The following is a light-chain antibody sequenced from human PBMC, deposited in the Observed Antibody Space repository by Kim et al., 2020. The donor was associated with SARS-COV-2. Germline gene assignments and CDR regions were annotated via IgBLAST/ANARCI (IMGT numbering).Light chain of an antibody. V-gene: IGLV1-40*01. CDR3: QSYDSSLSGWV. J-gene: IGLJ3*02. CDR2: DNS. CDR1: CSNVGAGYD. Sequence: QRVKMSRTGSCSNVGAGYDVHWYQQLPGTAPKLLIYDNSNRPSGVPDRFSGSKSGTSATLAITGLQAEDEADYYCQSYDSSLSGWVFGGGTKLTVL.